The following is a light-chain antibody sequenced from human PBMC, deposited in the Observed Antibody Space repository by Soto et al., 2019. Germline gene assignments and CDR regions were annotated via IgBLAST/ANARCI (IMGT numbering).Light chain of an antibody. CDR1: QSISSW. J-gene: IGKJ4*01. CDR2: KAS. V-gene: IGKV1-5*03. Sequence: DIQMTQSPSTLSASVGDRVTIGCRASQSISSWLAWYQQKPGKAPKLLIYKASILESGVPSRFSGSGSATEFTLNFSSLQPEDFASYYCQQYDTFPLTFGGGTQVEIK. CDR3: QQYDTFPLT.